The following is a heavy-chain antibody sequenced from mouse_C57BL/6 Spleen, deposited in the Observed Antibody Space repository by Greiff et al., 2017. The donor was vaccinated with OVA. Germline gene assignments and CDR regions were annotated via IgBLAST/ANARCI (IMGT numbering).Heavy chain of an antibody. J-gene: IGHJ1*03. CDR1: GYTFTSYW. CDR2: INPSNGGT. Sequence: QVQPQQPGTDLVKPGASVKLSCKASGYTFTSYWMHWVKQRPGQGLEWIGNINPSNGGTNYNEKFKSKATLTVDKSSSTAYMQLSSLTSEDSAVYYCARSVSNYVDWYFDVWGTGTTVTVSS. V-gene: IGHV1-53*01. CDR3: ARSVSNYVDWYFDV. D-gene: IGHD2-5*01.